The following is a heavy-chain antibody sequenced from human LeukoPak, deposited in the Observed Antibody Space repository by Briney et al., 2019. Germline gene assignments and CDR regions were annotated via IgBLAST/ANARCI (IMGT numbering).Heavy chain of an antibody. CDR1: GGTFSIYA. CDR2: IIPIFGTV. CDR3: AREGAVAGNLDY. J-gene: IGHJ4*02. D-gene: IGHD6-19*01. Sequence: SSVKVSCKASGGTFSIYAISWGRQAPAQGLEGMGGIIPIFGTVNYVQTVQGRDTITEDESPSTAYMELSSMRSEDTAVYYCAREGAVAGNLDYWGQGNLVTVSS. V-gene: IGHV1-69*13.